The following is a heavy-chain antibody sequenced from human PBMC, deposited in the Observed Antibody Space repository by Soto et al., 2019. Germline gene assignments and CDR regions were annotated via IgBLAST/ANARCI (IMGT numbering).Heavy chain of an antibody. J-gene: IGHJ4*02. CDR2: IHPSGST. D-gene: IGHD1-1*01. V-gene: IGHV4-34*01. CDR1: GGSFSDYY. CDR3: ARGTDLYKTGNY. Sequence: SETLSLTCAVYGGSFSDYYWSWIRQPPGKGLEWIGEIHPSGSTHYNPSLQSRGTISVDTSNNQFSLNLHSVTAADTAIYYCARGTDLYKTGNYWGQGTLVTVSS.